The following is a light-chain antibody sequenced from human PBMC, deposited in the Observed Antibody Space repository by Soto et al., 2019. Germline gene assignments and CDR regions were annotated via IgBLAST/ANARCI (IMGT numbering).Light chain of an antibody. CDR2: DAS. V-gene: IGKV3-15*01. CDR3: QQCRNWPLT. CDR1: QNVYNN. J-gene: IGKJ4*01. Sequence: EIVMTQSPATLSVSPREGTTLSCKASQNVYNNLAWYQQRPGQPPRLLIYDASTRATGISAGFSGSGYGTEFTLTISSLQSEDFAVYFCQQCRNWPLTFGGGTKVDIK.